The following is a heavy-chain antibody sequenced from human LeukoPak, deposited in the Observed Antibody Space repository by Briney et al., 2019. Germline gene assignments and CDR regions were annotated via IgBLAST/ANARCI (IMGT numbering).Heavy chain of an antibody. D-gene: IGHD6-19*01. CDR2: INQDGSEK. Sequence: QSGGSLRLSCAGSGFTFSSYWMSWVRQAPGKGPEWVAKINQDGSEKDYVDSVEGRFRISRDNAKNSLYLQMNSLRAEDTAVYYCARVRRSSGWYRAKEDSFDYWGQGTLVTVSS. V-gene: IGHV3-7*03. CDR1: GFTFSSYW. J-gene: IGHJ4*02. CDR3: ARVRRSSGWYRAKEDSFDY.